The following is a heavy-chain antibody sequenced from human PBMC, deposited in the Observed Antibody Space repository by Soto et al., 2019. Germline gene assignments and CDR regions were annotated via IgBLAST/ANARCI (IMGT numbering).Heavy chain of an antibody. Sequence: EVQLVESGGGLVKPGGSLRLSCPPSGFTFPRYSRNWVRKPPGKGLEGVSSISRTTNYIYYADSMKGRFTVSRDNAKNSVYLEMNSLSAEDTAVYYCARESEDLTSNFDYWGQGTLVTVSS. V-gene: IGHV3-21*01. J-gene: IGHJ4*02. CDR1: GFTFPRYS. CDR2: ISRTTNYI. CDR3: ARESEDLTSNFDY.